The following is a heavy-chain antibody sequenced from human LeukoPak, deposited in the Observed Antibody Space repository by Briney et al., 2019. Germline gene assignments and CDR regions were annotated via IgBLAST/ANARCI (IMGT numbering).Heavy chain of an antibody. D-gene: IGHD3-22*01. CDR3: ARGRRLGDYDTTAYLAY. V-gene: IGHV1-2*02. CDR1: GYTFTGYY. Sequence: GASVKVSCKASGYTFTGYYMHWVRQAPGQGPEWMGWINPKTGGTSYAQKFQGRVTMTRATSISTASMELRRLSSDDTALYYCARGRRLGDYDTTAYLAYWGQGTLVTVSS. J-gene: IGHJ4*02. CDR2: INPKTGGT.